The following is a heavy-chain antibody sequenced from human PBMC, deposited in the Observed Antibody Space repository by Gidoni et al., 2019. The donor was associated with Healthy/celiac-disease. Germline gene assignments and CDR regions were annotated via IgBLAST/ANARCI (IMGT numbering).Heavy chain of an antibody. V-gene: IGHV3-21*01. J-gene: IGHJ4*02. CDR2: ISSSSSYI. CDR1: GFTFSSYS. D-gene: IGHD5-12*01. CDR3: ARDRGYSGYDSGY. Sequence: EVQLVESGGGLVKPGGSLRLSCAASGFTFSSYSMNWVRQAPGKGLEWVSSISSSSSYIYYADSVKGRFTSSRDNAKNSLYLQMNSLRAEDTAVYYCARDRGYSGYDSGYWGQGTLVTVSS.